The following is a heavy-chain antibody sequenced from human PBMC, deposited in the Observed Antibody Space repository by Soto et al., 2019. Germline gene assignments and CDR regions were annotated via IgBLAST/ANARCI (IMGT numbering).Heavy chain of an antibody. CDR1: GGPINSPDYY. Sequence: QVQLQESGPGLVKPSQTLSLTCNVSGGPINSPDYYWTWIRQSPGKGLEWIGYLYFNGGTQYNPSLRTPISMSLDTSKKHFSLKMRSVTGGDTAVYYCARGISKYSSWYEPHPWFDAWGQGALVTVSS. D-gene: IGHD6-13*01. V-gene: IGHV4-30-4*01. CDR3: ARGISKYSSWYEPHPWFDA. J-gene: IGHJ5*02. CDR2: LYFNGGT.